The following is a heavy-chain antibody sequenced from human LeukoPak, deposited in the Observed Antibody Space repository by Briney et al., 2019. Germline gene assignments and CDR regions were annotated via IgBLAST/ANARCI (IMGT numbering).Heavy chain of an antibody. J-gene: IGHJ5*02. V-gene: IGHV1-46*01. Sequence: ASVKVSCKASGYTFTSYHMHWVRQAPGQGLEWMGIINPSGGSTTYAQRFQGRVTMTRDMSTSTVYMELSNLRSDDTAVYYCCVVRGADDCSGRSCSPGRWFDPWGQGTLVTVSS. D-gene: IGHD2-15*01. CDR1: GYTFTSYH. CDR3: CVVRGADDCSGRSCSPGRWFDP. CDR2: INPSGGST.